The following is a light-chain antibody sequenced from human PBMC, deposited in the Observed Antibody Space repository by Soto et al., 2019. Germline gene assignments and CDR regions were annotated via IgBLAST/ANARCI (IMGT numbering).Light chain of an antibody. CDR1: QRINSW. V-gene: IGKV1-5*03. CDR3: QQYNTYWT. CDR2: KAY. Sequence: DIQMTQSPSTLSASVGDRVTITCRASQRINSWLAWYQQKPGKAPKLLNYKAYSVENGVPSRFSGSGSGTEFTLTISSLQPYDFATYYCQQYNTYWTSGQGTKVEIK. J-gene: IGKJ1*01.